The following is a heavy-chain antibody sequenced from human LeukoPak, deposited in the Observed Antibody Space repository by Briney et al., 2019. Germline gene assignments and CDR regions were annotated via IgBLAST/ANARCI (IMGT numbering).Heavy chain of an antibody. CDR3: ARSGGSSTGHWFDY. J-gene: IGHJ4*02. Sequence: PGRSLRLSCAAYGFTFSSYGMHLVRQAPGKGLEWVAVIWYDGSNKYYADSVKGRFTISRDNSKNTLYLQMNSLRAEDTAVYYCARSGGSSTGHWFDYWGQGTLVTVSP. CDR1: GFTFSSYG. CDR2: IWYDGSNK. V-gene: IGHV3-33*01. D-gene: IGHD1-26*01.